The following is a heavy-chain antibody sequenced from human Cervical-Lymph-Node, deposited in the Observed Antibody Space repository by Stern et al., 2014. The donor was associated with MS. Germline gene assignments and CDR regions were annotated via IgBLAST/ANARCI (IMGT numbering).Heavy chain of an antibody. D-gene: IGHD6-25*01. CDR1: GYTFTGYY. CDR3: ARQTLSGSSDFDY. J-gene: IGHJ4*02. V-gene: IGHV1-2*04. CDR2: INPNRGGT. Sequence: QVQLGESGAEVKKPGASVKVSCKASGYTFTGYYMHWVRQAPGQGLEGMGWINPNRGGTNYAQKFQGWVTMTRDTSISTAYMELSRLRSDDTAVYYCARQTLSGSSDFDYWGQGTLVTVSS.